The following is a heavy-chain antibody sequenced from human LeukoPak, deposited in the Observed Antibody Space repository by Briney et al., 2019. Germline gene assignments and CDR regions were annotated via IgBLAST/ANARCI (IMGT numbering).Heavy chain of an antibody. V-gene: IGHV4-39*01. CDR2: IYYSGST. CDR1: GGSISSSSYY. Sequence: SETLSLTCTVSGGSISSSSYYWGWIRQPPGKGLEWIGSIYYSGSTYYNPSLKSRVTISVDTSKNQFSLKLSSVTAADTAVYYCARHEVAVAGTKLWWVSNYYYYYGMDVWGQGTTVTVPS. J-gene: IGHJ6*02. D-gene: IGHD6-19*01. CDR3: ARHEVAVAGTKLWWVSNYYYYYGMDV.